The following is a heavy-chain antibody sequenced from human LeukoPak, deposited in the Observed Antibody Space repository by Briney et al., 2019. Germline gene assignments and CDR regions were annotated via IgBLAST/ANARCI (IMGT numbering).Heavy chain of an antibody. CDR1: GFTFSSYW. J-gene: IGHJ4*02. D-gene: IGHD2-21*02. V-gene: IGHV3-7*01. CDR2: IKQDGGEK. CDR3: AKDKDNYCGGDCQGFDY. Sequence: GGSLRLSCAASGFTFSSYWMSWVRQAPGKGLEWVANIKQDGGEKYYVDSVKGRFTISRDNAKNSLYLQMNSLRAEDTAFYYCAKDKDNYCGGDCQGFDYWGQGTLVSVSS.